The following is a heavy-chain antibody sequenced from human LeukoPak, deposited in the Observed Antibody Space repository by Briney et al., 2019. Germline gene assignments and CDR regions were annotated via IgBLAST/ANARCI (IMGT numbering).Heavy chain of an antibody. CDR1: GYSIRSGYY. Sequence: SETLSLTCTVSGYSIRSGYYRGWIRQPPGKGLEWIGSIYHSVSTYYNPSLKSRVTILVDTSKNQFSLKLSSVAAANTAVYYCARGAGLQTDYYYYYMDVWGKGTTVTISS. CDR2: IYHSVST. J-gene: IGHJ6*03. V-gene: IGHV4-38-2*02. CDR3: ARGAGLQTDYYYYYMDV. D-gene: IGHD4-11*01.